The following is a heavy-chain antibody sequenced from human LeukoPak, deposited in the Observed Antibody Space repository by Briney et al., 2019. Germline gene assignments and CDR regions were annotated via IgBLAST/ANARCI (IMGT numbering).Heavy chain of an antibody. CDR2: ISDSGNTI. D-gene: IGHD1-26*01. V-gene: IGHV3-11*04. J-gene: IGHJ5*02. CDR1: GLTFRDHY. CDR3: ARGGRNWFDP. Sequence: TGGSLRLSCAASGLTFRDHYMSWIRQAPGRGLEWVSYISDSGNTIDYADSVKGRFTVSRDNAKNSLYLQMNSLRAGDTAVYYCARGGRNWFDPWGQGTLVTFSS.